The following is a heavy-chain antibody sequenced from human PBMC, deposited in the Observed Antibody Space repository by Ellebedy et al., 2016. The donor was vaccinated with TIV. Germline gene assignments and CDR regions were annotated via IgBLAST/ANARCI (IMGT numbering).Heavy chain of an antibody. J-gene: IGHJ4*02. D-gene: IGHD4-17*01. CDR1: GFTFRSYS. V-gene: IGHV3-21*01. CDR2: ISSSSSFI. CDR3: ARDYGDYDY. Sequence: GGSLRLSXAASGFTFRSYSMNWVRQAPGKGLEWVSSISSSSSFIYYADSVKGRFTISRDNAKNSLYLQMNSLRAEDTAVSYCARDYGDYDYWGQGTLVTVSS.